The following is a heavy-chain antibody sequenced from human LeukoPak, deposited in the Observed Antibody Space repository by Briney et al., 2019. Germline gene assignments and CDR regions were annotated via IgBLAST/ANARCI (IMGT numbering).Heavy chain of an antibody. CDR1: RFTFMSYR. J-gene: IGHJ4*02. Sequence: GGSLRLSCAASRFTFMSYRMNWVRQAPGKGVEWASYITSSGSSIHYADSVKGRFTISRDNAKNSLYLQMNSLRVEDTAVYYCARVPDFWSGFDWGQGTLVTVSS. V-gene: IGHV3-48*01. CDR3: ARVPDFWSGFD. CDR2: ITSSGSSI. D-gene: IGHD3-3*01.